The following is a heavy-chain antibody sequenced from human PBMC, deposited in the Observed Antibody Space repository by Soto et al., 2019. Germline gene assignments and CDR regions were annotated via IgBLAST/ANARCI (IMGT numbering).Heavy chain of an antibody. D-gene: IGHD1-26*01. CDR1: GGTFSSYT. J-gene: IGHJ3*02. Sequence: QVQLVQSGAEVKKPGSSVKVSCKASGGTFSSYTISWVRQAPGQGLEWMGRIIPILGIANYAQKFQGRVTITADKATSTAYMELSSLRSEDTAVYYCARPSYRVGATFGGGDAFDIWGQGTMVTVSS. V-gene: IGHV1-69*02. CDR2: IIPILGIA. CDR3: ARPSYRVGATFGGGDAFDI.